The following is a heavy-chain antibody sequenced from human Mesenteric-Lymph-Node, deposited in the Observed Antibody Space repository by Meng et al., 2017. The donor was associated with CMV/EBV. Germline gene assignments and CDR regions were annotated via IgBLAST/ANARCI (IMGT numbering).Heavy chain of an antibody. Sequence: GSLRLSCTVSGGSVNNGDYYWTWIRQFPGKGLEWIGYIYYSRTTNYNPSLKSRVTISADTSKNQFSLKLSYVTAADTAVYYCARDPTSSVPFDIWGQGTVVTVSS. CDR3: ARDPTSSVPFDI. D-gene: IGHD2-2*01. V-gene: IGHV4-61*08. CDR2: IYYSRTT. J-gene: IGHJ3*02. CDR1: GGSVNNGDYY.